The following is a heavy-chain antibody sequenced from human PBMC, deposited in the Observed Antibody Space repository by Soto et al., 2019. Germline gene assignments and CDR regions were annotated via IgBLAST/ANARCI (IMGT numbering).Heavy chain of an antibody. V-gene: IGHV3-23*01. D-gene: IGHD3-3*01. CDR1: GFTFSSYA. Sequence: GGSLRLSCAASGFTFSSYAMSWVRQAPGKGREWVSAISGSGGSTYYADSVKGRFTISRDNSKNTLYLQMNSLRAEDTAVYYCAKWSVVPGLPASTKDYYGMDVWGQGTTVTVSS. CDR3: AKWSVVPGLPASTKDYYGMDV. CDR2: ISGSGGST. J-gene: IGHJ6*02.